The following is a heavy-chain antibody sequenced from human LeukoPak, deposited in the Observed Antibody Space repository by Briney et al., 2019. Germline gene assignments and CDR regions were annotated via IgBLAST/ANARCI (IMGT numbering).Heavy chain of an antibody. D-gene: IGHD3-22*01. CDR1: GFTFSSYS. CDR3: ARDSGDSSGCPFDY. J-gene: IGHJ4*02. CDR2: ISSSSYI. Sequence: PGGSLRLSCAASGFTFSSYSMNWVRQAPGKGLEWVSSISSSSYIYYADSVKGRFTISRDNAKNSLYLQMNSLRAEDTAVYYCARDSGDSSGCPFDYRGQGTLVTVSS. V-gene: IGHV3-21*01.